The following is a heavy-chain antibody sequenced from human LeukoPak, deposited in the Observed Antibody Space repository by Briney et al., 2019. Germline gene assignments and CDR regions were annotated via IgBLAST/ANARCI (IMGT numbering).Heavy chain of an antibody. D-gene: IGHD2-21*02. J-gene: IGHJ5*02. CDR3: ARGPYCGGDCYLFDP. CDR1: GGSISSGGYS. V-gene: IGHV4-30-2*01. CDR2: IYHSGST. Sequence: SQTLSLTCAVSGGSISSGGYSWSWIRQPPGKGLEWIGYIYHSGSTYYNPSLKSRVTISVDRSKNQFSLKLSSVTAADTAVYYCARGPYCGGDCYLFDPCGQGTLVTVSS.